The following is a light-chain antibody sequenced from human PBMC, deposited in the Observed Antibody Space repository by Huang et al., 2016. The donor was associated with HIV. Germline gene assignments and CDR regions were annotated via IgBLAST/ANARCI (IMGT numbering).Light chain of an antibody. V-gene: IGKV3-15*01. CDR2: GAS. Sequence: EIVMTQSPATLSVSPGERASLSCRASQSVSSNLAWYQQIPGQAPRLLIYGASTRATCIPARFSGSGSGTEFTLTISSLQSEDFAVYYCQQYNNWPPYTFGQGTKLEIK. J-gene: IGKJ2*01. CDR3: QQYNNWPPYT. CDR1: QSVSSN.